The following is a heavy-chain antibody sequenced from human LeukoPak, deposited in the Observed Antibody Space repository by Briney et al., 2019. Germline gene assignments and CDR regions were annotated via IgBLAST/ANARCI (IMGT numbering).Heavy chain of an antibody. V-gene: IGHV1-69*05. J-gene: IGHJ4*02. CDR3: ARETYYYDSSGYYKVYYFDY. Sequence: ASVKVSCKASGGTFSSYAISWVRQAPGEGLEWMGRIIPIFGTANYAQKFQGRVTITTDESTSTAYMELSSLRSEDTAVYYCARETYYYDSSGYYKVYYFDYWGQGTLVTVSS. CDR1: GGTFSSYA. CDR2: IIPIFGTA. D-gene: IGHD3-22*01.